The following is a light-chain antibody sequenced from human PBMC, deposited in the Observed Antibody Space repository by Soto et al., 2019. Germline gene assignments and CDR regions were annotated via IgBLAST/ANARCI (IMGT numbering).Light chain of an antibody. V-gene: IGKV3D-20*02. CDR3: QQRSNWPRT. CDR2: DAS. Sequence: EIVLTQSPGTLSLSPGERATLSCRASQSVSSSFLAWYQHKPGQAPRLLIYDASNRATGIPARFSGSGSGTDFTLTISSLEPEDFAVYYCQQRSNWPRTVGQGTRL. CDR1: QSVSSSF. J-gene: IGKJ5*01.